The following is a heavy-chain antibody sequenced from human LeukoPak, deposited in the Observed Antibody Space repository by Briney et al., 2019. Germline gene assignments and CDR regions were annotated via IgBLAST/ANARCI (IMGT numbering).Heavy chain of an antibody. D-gene: IGHD6-19*01. J-gene: IGHJ4*02. CDR1: GGSFSGYY. Sequence: SETLSLTCAVYGGSFSGYYWSWIRQPPGKGLEWIGEINHSGSTNYNPSLKSRVTISVDTSKNQFSLKLSSVTAADTAVYYCARGAIIAVAGTYFDYWGKGTLVTVSS. CDR2: INHSGST. CDR3: ARGAIIAVAGTYFDY. V-gene: IGHV4-34*01.